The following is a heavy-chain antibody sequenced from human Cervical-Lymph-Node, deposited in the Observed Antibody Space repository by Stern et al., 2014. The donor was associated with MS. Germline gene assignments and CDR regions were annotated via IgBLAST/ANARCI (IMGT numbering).Heavy chain of an antibody. V-gene: IGHV1-69*01. CDR2: FIPIFGTA. Sequence: VQLVESGAEVKKPGSSVKVSCKASGGTFSSYAISWVRQAPGPGLEWMGGFIPIFGTANYAQKFQGRVTITADESTSTAYMELSSLRSEDTAVYYCARAAPRDGYSLYYFDYWGQGTLVTVSS. CDR3: ARAAPRDGYSLYYFDY. CDR1: GGTFSSYA. J-gene: IGHJ4*02. D-gene: IGHD5-24*01.